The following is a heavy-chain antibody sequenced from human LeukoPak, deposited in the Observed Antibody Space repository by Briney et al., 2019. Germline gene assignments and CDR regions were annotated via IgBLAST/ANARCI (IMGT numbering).Heavy chain of an antibody. CDR1: GFTFSSYGM. CDR3: ARAAIAVAGSYYYYYMDV. Sequence: AGGTLRLSCAASGFTFSSYGMSWVRQPPGKGLEWIGEIYHSGSTNYNPSLKSRVTISVDKSKNQFSLKLSSVTAADTAVYYCARAAIAVAGSYYYYYMDVWGKGTTVTVSS. D-gene: IGHD6-19*01. J-gene: IGHJ6*03. V-gene: IGHV4-4*02. CDR2: IYHSGST.